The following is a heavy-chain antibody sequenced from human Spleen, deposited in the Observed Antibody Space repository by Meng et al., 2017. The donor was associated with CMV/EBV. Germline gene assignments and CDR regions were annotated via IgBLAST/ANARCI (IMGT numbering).Heavy chain of an antibody. V-gene: IGHV3-15*01. Sequence: GESLKISCAASGFTFSSYSMNWVRQAPGKGLEWVGRIKSKTDGGTTDYAAPVKGRFTISRDDSKNTLYLQMNSLKTEDTAVYYCTTDGTFYDFWSGFYPYAFDIWGQGTMVTVSS. J-gene: IGHJ3*02. CDR1: GFTFSSYS. D-gene: IGHD3-3*01. CDR3: TTDGTFYDFWSGFYPYAFDI. CDR2: IKSKTDGGTT.